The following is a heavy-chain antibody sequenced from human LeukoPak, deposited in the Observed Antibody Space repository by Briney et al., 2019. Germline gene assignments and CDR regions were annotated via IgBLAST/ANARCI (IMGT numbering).Heavy chain of an antibody. Sequence: GGSLSLSCAASGFTLSTYVMTWVRQAPGKGLEWVSSISSSGDTTYYGDSVKGRFTISRDNSKNTLYLQMNSLRGDDTAIYYCAKLVGATMTSDYWGRGILVTVS. CDR3: AKLVGATMTSDY. J-gene: IGHJ4*02. D-gene: IGHD1-26*01. V-gene: IGHV3-23*05. CDR2: ISSSGDTT. CDR1: GFTLSTYV.